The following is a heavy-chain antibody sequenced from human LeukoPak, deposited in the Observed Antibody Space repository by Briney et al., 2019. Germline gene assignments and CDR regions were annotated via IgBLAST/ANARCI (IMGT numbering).Heavy chain of an antibody. CDR2: INHSGST. CDR1: GGSFSGYY. Sequence: SETLSLTCAVYGGSFSGYYWSWIRQPAGKGLEWIGEINHSGSTNYNPSLKSRVTISVDTSKNQFSLKLSSVTAADTAVYYCARGRTPAAAITNWGQGTLVTVSS. J-gene: IGHJ4*02. CDR3: ARGRTPAAAITN. D-gene: IGHD2-2*01. V-gene: IGHV4-34*01.